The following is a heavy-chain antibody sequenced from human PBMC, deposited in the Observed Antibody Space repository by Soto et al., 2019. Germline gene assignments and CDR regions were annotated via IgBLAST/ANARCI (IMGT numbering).Heavy chain of an antibody. Sequence: HGESLKISCKGYGYSFTSYWIGWVRQMPGKGLEWMGIIYPGDSDTRYSPSFQGQVTISADKSISTAYLQWSSLKASDTAMYYCARLWPPMIVGGTGAFDIWGQGTMVTVSS. CDR2: IYPGDSDT. CDR3: ARLWPPMIVGGTGAFDI. D-gene: IGHD3-22*01. CDR1: GYSFTSYW. J-gene: IGHJ3*02. V-gene: IGHV5-51*01.